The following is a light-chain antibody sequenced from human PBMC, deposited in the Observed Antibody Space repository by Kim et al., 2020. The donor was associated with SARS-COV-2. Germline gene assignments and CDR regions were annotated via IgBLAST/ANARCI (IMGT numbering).Light chain of an antibody. J-gene: IGKJ4*01. V-gene: IGKV3-20*01. CDR1: QRINSDS. CDR2: GAS. CDR3: QQYDSSPAVT. Sequence: PGEGTTLPGRASQRINSDSFAWYHQKPAQAPPLLIFGASARATGIPDSICGSGSETDFTLTISRLEPEDFAVYYCQQYDSSPAVTFGGGTKVDIK.